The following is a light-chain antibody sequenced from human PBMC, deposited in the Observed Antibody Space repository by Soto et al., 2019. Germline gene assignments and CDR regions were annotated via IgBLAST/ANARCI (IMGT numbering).Light chain of an antibody. J-gene: IGKJ4*01. CDR3: QQRSNWPLN. CDR2: DAS. CDR1: QSVSSY. V-gene: IGKV3-11*01. Sequence: EIVLTQSPATLSLSPGERATLFCRASQSVSSYLAWYQQKPGQPPRLVIYDASNRATGIPARFSGSGSGTVFTLTISSLEPEDFAVYYCQQRSNWPLNFGGGNKVEIK.